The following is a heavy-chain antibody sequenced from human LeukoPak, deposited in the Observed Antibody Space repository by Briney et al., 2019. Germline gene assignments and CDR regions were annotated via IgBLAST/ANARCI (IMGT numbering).Heavy chain of an antibody. CDR2: IIPIFGTA. J-gene: IGHJ4*02. D-gene: IGHD5-24*01. Sequence: GSSVKVSCNASGGTFTSYAISRVRQAPGQGLEWMGGIIPIFGTANYAQKFQGRVTITADESTSTAYMELSSLRSEDTAVYYCAREGGRRDGYNLGVWGQGTLVTVSS. CDR1: GGTFTSYA. CDR3: AREGGRRDGYNLGV. V-gene: IGHV1-69*01.